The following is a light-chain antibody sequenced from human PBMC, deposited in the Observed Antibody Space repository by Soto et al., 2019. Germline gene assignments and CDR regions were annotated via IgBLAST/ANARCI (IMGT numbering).Light chain of an antibody. CDR3: AAWDDTLTCPV. CDR2: SNS. CDR1: TSNIGSNT. J-gene: IGLJ2*01. V-gene: IGLV1-44*01. Sequence: QAVVTQPPSASGTPGHRVTISCSGSTSNIGSNTVNWYQHLPGTAPKLLIYSNSQRRPGVLDRFSGSKSGTSASLAISGLQSEDEADYYCAAWDDTLTCPVFGGGTKLTVL.